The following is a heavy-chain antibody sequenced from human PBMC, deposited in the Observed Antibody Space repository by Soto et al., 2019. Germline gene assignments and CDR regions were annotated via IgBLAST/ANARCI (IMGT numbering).Heavy chain of an antibody. J-gene: IGHJ6*02. CDR1: GDTFTTNY. V-gene: IGHV1-46*01. D-gene: IGHD2-21*01. CDR3: ASRVLCDMDV. CDR2: INPNNGAT. Sequence: QEQLVQSGAEVKEPGASLKVSCKASGDTFTTNYLHWVRQAPGQGLEWMGRINPNNGATLYAQEFQGRLILTTDTSTSTVYTDLNSVKSEDSAVYYCASRVLCDMDVWGQGTTVTVSS.